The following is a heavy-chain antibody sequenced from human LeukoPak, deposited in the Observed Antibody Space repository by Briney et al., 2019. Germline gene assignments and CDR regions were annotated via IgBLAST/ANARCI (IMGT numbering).Heavy chain of an antibody. V-gene: IGHV4-34*01. D-gene: IGHD1-7*01. CDR1: GGSFSGYY. CDR3: ARQNYGAATIKY. CDR2: INHSGST. Sequence: SETLSLTCAVYGGSFSGYYWSWIRQPPGKGLEWIGEINHSGSTNYNPSLKSRVTISVDTSKNQFSLKLSSVTAADTAVYYCARQNYGAATIKYWGQGTLVTVSS. J-gene: IGHJ4*02.